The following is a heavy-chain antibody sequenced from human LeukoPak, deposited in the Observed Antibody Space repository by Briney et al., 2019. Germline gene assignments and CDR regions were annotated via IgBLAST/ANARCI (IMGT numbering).Heavy chain of an antibody. V-gene: IGHV1-18*01. J-gene: IGHJ4*02. CDR2: ISAYNGNT. CDR1: GYTFTSYA. D-gene: IGHD3-22*01. Sequence: ASVKVSCKASGYTFTSYAMNWVRQAPGQGLEWMGWISAYNGNTNYAQKLQGRVTMTTDTSTSTAYMELRSLRSDDTAVYYCARDQGFVGYYDSSGYNYWGQGTLVTVSS. CDR3: ARDQGFVGYYDSSGYNY.